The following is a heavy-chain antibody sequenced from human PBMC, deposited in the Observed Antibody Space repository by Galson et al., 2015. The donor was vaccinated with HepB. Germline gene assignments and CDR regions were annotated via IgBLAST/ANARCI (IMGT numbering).Heavy chain of an antibody. CDR1: GFTFSSYW. J-gene: IGHJ6*03. D-gene: IGHD3-10*01. CDR3: ARAILGSGSYSLYYYYYMDV. V-gene: IGHV3-7*01. CDR2: IKQDGSEK. Sequence: SLRLSCAASGFTFSSYWMSWVRQAPGKGLEWVANIKQDGSEKYYVDSVKGRFTISRDNAKNSLYLQMNSLRAEDTAVYYCARAILGSGSYSLYYYYYMDVWGKGTTVTVSS.